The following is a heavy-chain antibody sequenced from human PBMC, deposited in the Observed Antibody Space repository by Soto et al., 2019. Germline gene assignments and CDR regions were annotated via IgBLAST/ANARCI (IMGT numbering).Heavy chain of an antibody. J-gene: IGHJ6*04. D-gene: IGHD3-3*01. CDR1: GYTLTELS. Sequence: ASVKVSCKVSGYTLTELSMHWVQQAPGKGLEWMGGFDPEDGETIYAQKFQGRVTMTEDTSTDTAYMELSSLRSEDTAVYYCATPTVPTIFGVMLPVDVWGKGTTVTVSS. CDR2: FDPEDGET. CDR3: ATPTVPTIFGVMLPVDV. V-gene: IGHV1-24*01.